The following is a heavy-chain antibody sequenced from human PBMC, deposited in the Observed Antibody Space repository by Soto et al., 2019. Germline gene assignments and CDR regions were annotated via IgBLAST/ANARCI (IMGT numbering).Heavy chain of an antibody. CDR1: GFTVSSNY. J-gene: IGHJ4*02. D-gene: IGHD3-10*01. V-gene: IGHV3-53*04. CDR2: IYSGGST. CDR3: AILLWFGESPFSDY. Sequence: GGSLRLSCAASGFTVSSNYMSWVRQAPGKGLEWVSVIYSGGSTYYADSVKGRFTISRHNSKNTLYLQMNSLRAEDTAVYYCAILLWFGESPFSDYWGQGTLVTVSS.